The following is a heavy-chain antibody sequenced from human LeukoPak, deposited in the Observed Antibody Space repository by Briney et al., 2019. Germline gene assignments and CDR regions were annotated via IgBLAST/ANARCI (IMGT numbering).Heavy chain of an antibody. D-gene: IGHD2-15*01. CDR2: INPNNGVT. J-gene: IGHJ3*02. CDR3: ARDGGLDT. Sequence: ASVKVSCKASGYTFSDYYIHWVRQAPGQGLEWLGWINPNNGVTKSAQKFQGRVTMTRDTSISTAYMDLSRLRSDDTAVYYCARDGGLDTWGQGTMVTVSS. V-gene: IGHV1-2*02. CDR1: GYTFSDYY.